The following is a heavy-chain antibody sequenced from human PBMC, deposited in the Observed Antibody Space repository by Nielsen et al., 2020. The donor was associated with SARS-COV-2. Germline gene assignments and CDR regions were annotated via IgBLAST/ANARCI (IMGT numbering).Heavy chain of an antibody. D-gene: IGHD2-2*02. Sequence: SVKVSCKASGGTFSSYAMHWVRQAPGQGLEWMGGIIPIFGTANYAQKFQGRVTITADESTSTAYMELRSLRSDDTAVYYCARGAKDCSSASCYNFWGQGTLVTVSS. CDR2: IIPIFGTA. CDR1: GGTFSSYA. CDR3: ARGAKDCSSASCYNF. J-gene: IGHJ4*02. V-gene: IGHV1-69*13.